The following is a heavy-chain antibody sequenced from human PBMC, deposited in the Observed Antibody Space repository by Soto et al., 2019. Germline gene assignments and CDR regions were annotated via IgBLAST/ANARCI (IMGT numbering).Heavy chain of an antibody. J-gene: IGHJ6*02. V-gene: IGHV1-69*13. CDR3: ARASSSSKASDYYYYGMDV. D-gene: IGHD6-13*01. CDR2: IIPIFGTA. CDR1: VGTFSSYA. Sequence: SVTVSCKASVGTFSSYAISWVRQAHGQGLEWMGGIIPIFGTANYAQKFQGRVTITADESTSTAYMELSSLRSEDTAVYYCARASSSSKASDYYYYGMDVWGQGTTVTVSS.